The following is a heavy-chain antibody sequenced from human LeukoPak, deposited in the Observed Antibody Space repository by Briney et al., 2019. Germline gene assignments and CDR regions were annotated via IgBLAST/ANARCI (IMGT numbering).Heavy chain of an antibody. CDR3: ASLRADYYGSGENDAFDI. J-gene: IGHJ3*02. V-gene: IGHV1-18*01. CDR1: GYTFTSYG. D-gene: IGHD3-10*01. CDR2: ISAYNGNT. Sequence: ASVKVSCKASGYTFTSYGISWVRQAPGQGLEWMGWISAYNGNTNYAQKLQGRVTVTTDTSTSTAYMELRSLRSDDTAVYYCASLRADYYGSGENDAFDIWGQGTMVTVSS.